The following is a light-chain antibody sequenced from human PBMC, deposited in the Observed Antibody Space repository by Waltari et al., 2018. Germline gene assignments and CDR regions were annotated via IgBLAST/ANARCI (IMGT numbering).Light chain of an antibody. CDR1: QNILYSSNSKNY. CDR3: QQHYSSPYT. J-gene: IGKJ2*01. CDR2: WAS. Sequence: DIVMTQSPDSLAVSLGERATHKCKSSQNILYSSNSKNYLAWYQQKPGQPPKLLIYWASSRETGVPDRFSGSGSGTDFTLTISSLQAEDVAVYYCQQHYSSPYTFGQGTKLEI. V-gene: IGKV4-1*01.